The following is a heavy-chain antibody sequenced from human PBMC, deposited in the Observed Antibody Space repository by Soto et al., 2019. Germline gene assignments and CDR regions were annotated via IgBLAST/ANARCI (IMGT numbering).Heavy chain of an antibody. CDR2: IYYSGST. CDR3: ARGRYDTILHYYYYYGMDV. V-gene: IGHV4-61*01. Sequence: SETLSLTCTVSGVSVSSGSYYWSWIRQPPGKGLEWIGYIYYSGSTNYNPSLKSRVTISVDTSKNQFSLKLSSVTAADTAVYYCARGRYDTILHYYYYYGMDVWGQGTTVTVSS. D-gene: IGHD3-22*01. CDR1: GVSVSSGSYY. J-gene: IGHJ6*02.